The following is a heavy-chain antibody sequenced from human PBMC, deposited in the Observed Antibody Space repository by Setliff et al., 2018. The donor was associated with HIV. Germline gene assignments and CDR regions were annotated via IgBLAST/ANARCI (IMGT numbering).Heavy chain of an antibody. CDR3: ARDRVPIY. CDR1: GFTFSRCG. V-gene: IGHV3-30*03. D-gene: IGHD3-10*01. J-gene: IGHJ4*02. CDR2: ISYDGSNK. Sequence: GGSLRLSCAASGFTFSRCGMHWVRQAPGKGLEWVAVISYDGSNKYYADSVKGRFTISRDNSKNTLYLQMNSLRAEDTAVYYCARDRVPIYWGQGRLVTVSS.